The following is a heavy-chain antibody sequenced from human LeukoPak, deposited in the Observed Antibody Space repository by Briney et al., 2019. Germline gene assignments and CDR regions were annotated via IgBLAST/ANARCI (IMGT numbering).Heavy chain of an antibody. V-gene: IGHV3-21*01. CDR1: GFTFSSYS. CDR2: ISSSSIYI. CDR3: ARSGSYSYFDY. D-gene: IGHD1-26*01. Sequence: KSGGSLRLSCAASGFTFSSYSMNWVRQAPGKVLEWVSSISSSSIYIYYADSVKGRFTISRDNAKNSLYLQMNSLRAEDTAVYYCARSGSYSYFDYWGQGTLVTVSS. J-gene: IGHJ4*02.